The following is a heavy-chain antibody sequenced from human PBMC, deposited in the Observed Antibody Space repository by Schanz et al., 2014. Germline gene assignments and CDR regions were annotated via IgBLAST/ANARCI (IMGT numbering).Heavy chain of an antibody. Sequence: EVHLVESGGGLVQPGGSLRLSCAASGITFSSHSFNWVRQAPGKGLEWISYITYNGGTIYYADSVKGRFTISRDNAKNSLYQEMNSLRAEDTAVYECARDFHREQLDYSHYYKAMDVWGQGTTVNV. D-gene: IGHD1-1*01. CDR2: ITYNGGTI. V-gene: IGHV3-48*01. CDR1: GITFSSHS. CDR3: ARDFHREQLDYSHYYKAMDV. J-gene: IGHJ6*02.